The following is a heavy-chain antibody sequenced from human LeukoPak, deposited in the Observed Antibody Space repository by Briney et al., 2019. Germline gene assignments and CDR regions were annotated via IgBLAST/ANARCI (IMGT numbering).Heavy chain of an antibody. CDR3: VTKEPSTSGWSY. V-gene: IGHV3-7*01. D-gene: IGHD6-19*01. Sequence: GGSLRLSCTASGFTFNGDWTAWVRQAPGKGLEWVANIKEDGSEKNYVDSVKGRFTISRDNAENSVYLQMNDLRAEDTGVYYCVTKEPSTSGWSYWGQGTLVTVSS. CDR1: GFTFNGDW. CDR2: IKEDGSEK. J-gene: IGHJ4*02.